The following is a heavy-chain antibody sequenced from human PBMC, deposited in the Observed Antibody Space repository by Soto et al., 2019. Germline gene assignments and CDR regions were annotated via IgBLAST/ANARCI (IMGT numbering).Heavy chain of an antibody. CDR1: GFTFSSYG. CDR2: IWYDGSNK. D-gene: IGHD4-4*01. Sequence: QVQLVESGGGVVQPGRSLRLSCAASGFTFSSYGMHWVRQAPGKGLEWVAVIWYDGSNKYYADSVKGRFTISRDNSKNTLYLQMNSLRAEDTAVYYCARGHYSNQHLYYYYGMAVWGKGTTVTVSS. V-gene: IGHV3-33*01. CDR3: ARGHYSNQHLYYYYGMAV. J-gene: IGHJ6*04.